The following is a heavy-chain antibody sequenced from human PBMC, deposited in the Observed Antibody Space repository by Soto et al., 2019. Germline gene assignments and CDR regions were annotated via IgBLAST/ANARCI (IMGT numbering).Heavy chain of an antibody. Sequence: SETLSLTCTVSGGSINAFYWSWVRQPAGKGLEWIGRIFSSGSTSFNPSLESRVAMSVDTSKNHFSLNLSSVTAADMAVYYCAREGSYSAYNFAHGIQLWSFDFWGQGALVTVSS. CDR1: GGSINAFY. V-gene: IGHV4-4*07. D-gene: IGHD5-12*01. CDR2: IFSSGST. CDR3: AREGSYSAYNFAHGIQLWSFDF. J-gene: IGHJ4*02.